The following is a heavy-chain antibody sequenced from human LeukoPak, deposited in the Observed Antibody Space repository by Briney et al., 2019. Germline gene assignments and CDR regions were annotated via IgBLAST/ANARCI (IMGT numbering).Heavy chain of an antibody. CDR3: ARLKDGIAAAGTGIYFDY. D-gene: IGHD6-13*01. J-gene: IGHJ4*02. V-gene: IGHV5-51*01. CDR2: SDT. Sequence: SDTRYSPSFQGQVTISADKSISTAYLQWSSLKASDTAMYYCARLKDGIAAAGTGIYFDYWGQGTLVTVSS.